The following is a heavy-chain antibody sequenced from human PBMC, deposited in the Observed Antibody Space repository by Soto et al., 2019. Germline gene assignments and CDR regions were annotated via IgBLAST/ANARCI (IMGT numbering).Heavy chain of an antibody. V-gene: IGHV4-39*01. CDR1: GGSISSSSYY. CDR3: ARGIPVVVVAAIFGTNVVGEKNCFDP. Sequence: QLQLQESGPGLVKPSETLSLTCTVSGGSISSSSYYWGWIRQPPGKGLEWIGSIYYSGRTYYNPSLKSRVTMSVDTSTSQFSLKLSSVTAADTAVYYCARGIPVVVVAAIFGTNVVGEKNCFDPWGQGTLVTVSS. J-gene: IGHJ5*02. CDR2: IYYSGRT. D-gene: IGHD2-15*01.